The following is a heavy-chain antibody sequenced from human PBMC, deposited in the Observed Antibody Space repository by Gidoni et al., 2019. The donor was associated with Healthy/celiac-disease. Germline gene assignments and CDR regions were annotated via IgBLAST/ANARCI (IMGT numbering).Heavy chain of an antibody. CDR2: ISWNSGSI. CDR3: AKAHASERDAFDI. V-gene: IGHV3-9*01. Sequence: EVQLVESGGGLVQPGRSLRLSCAASGFHFDDYAMHWVRQAPGKGLGWVSGISWNSGSIGYADSVKGRFTISRDNAKNSLYLQMNSLRAEDTALYYCAKAHASERDAFDIWGQGTMVTVSS. J-gene: IGHJ3*02. CDR1: GFHFDDYA.